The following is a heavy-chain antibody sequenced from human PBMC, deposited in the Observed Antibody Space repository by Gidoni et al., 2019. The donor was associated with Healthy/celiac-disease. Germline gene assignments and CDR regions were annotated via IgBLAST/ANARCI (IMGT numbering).Heavy chain of an antibody. V-gene: IGHV4-34*01. CDR2: INHSGST. J-gene: IGHJ4*02. D-gene: IGHD2-15*01. Sequence: QVQLQQWGAGLLKPSETLSLTCAVYGGSFSGYYWSWIRQPPGKGLEWIGEINHSGSTNYNPSLKSRVTISVDTSKNQFSLKLSSVTAADTAVYYCARALGYCSGGSCYSIAAQYYFDYWGQGTLVTVSS. CDR3: ARALGYCSGGSCYSIAAQYYFDY. CDR1: GGSFSGYY.